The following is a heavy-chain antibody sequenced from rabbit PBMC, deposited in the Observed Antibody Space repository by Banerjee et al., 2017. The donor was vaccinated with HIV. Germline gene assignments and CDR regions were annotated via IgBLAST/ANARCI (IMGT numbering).Heavy chain of an antibody. V-gene: IGHV1S45*01. J-gene: IGHJ4*01. CDR1: GFSFSSRYW. CDR2: IDTISSGST. D-gene: IGHD4-1*01. Sequence: QEQLEESGGDLVKPEGSLTLTCTASGFSFSSRYWICWVRQAPGKGLEWIACIDTISSGSTYYASWAKGRFTISKTSSTTVTLQMTSLTAADTATYFCARDLAGVIGWNFNLWGQGTLVTVS. CDR3: ARDLAGVIGWNFNL.